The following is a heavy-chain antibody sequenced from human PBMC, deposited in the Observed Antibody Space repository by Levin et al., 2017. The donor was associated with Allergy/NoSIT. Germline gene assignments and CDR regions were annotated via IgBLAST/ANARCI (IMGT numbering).Heavy chain of an antibody. CDR3: ARDIYYDAGNWFDP. V-gene: IGHV4-59*01. CDR2: IYYSGST. CDR1: GGSISSYY. Sequence: PGGSLRLSCTVSGGSISSYYWSWIRQPPGKGLEWIGYIYYSGSTNYNPSLKSRVTISVDTSKNQFSLKLSSVTAADTAVYYCARDIYYDAGNWFDPWGQGTLVTVSS. J-gene: IGHJ5*02. D-gene: IGHD3-10*01.